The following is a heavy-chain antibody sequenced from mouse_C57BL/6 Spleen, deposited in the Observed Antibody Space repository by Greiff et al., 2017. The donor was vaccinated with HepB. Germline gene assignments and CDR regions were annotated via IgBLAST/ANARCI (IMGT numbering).Heavy chain of an antibody. CDR2: ISNLAYSI. Sequence: DVHLVESGGGLVQPGGSLKLSCAASGFTFSDYGMAWVRQAPRKGPEWVAFISNLAYSIYYADTVTGRFTISRENAKNTLYLEMSSLRSEDTAMYYCARGNWVYAMDYWGQGTSVTVSS. D-gene: IGHD4-1*01. CDR3: ARGNWVYAMDY. J-gene: IGHJ4*01. CDR1: GFTFSDYG. V-gene: IGHV5-15*01.